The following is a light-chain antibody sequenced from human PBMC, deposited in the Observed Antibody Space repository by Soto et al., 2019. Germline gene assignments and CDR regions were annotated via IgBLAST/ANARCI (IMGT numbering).Light chain of an antibody. CDR3: CSYAGQRVV. J-gene: IGLJ2*01. Sequence: QSALTQPASASGTPGQSITISCTYNLVSWYQQHPGKAPKLMIYEGNQRPSGVSNRFSGSKSGNTASLTISGLQAEDEADYYCCSYAGQRVVFGGGTKLTVL. V-gene: IGLV2-23*01. CDR1: YNL. CDR2: EGN.